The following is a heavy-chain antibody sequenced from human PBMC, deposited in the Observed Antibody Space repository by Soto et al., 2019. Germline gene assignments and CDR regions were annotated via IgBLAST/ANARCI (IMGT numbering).Heavy chain of an antibody. J-gene: IGHJ4*02. CDR2: IYSGGST. D-gene: IGHD5-12*01. Sequence: EVQLVESGGGLVQPGGSLRLSCAASGFTVSSNYMSWVRQAPGKGLEWVSVIYSGGSTYYADSVKGRFTISRDNYKNTLYLQMNSLRAEDTAVYYCASKSQAREYSGYDLLNYWGQGTLVTVSS. CDR1: GFTVSSNY. V-gene: IGHV3-66*01. CDR3: ASKSQAREYSGYDLLNY.